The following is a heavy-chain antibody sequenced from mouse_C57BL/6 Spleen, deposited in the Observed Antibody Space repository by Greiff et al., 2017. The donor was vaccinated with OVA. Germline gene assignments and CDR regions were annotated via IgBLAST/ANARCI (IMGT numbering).Heavy chain of an antibody. CDR3: AIGGNYEAY. J-gene: IGHJ3*01. CDR1: GYTFTSYW. CDR2: IHPSDSDT. Sequence: QVHVKQPGAELVKPGASVKVSCKASGYTFTSYWMHWVKQRPGQGLEWIGRIHPSDSDTNYNQKFKGKATLTVDKSSSTAYMQLSSLTSEDSAVYYCAIGGNYEAYWGQGTLVTVSA. D-gene: IGHD2-1*01. V-gene: IGHV1-74*01.